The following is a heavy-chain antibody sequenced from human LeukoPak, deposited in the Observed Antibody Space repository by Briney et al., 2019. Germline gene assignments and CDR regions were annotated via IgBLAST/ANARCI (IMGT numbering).Heavy chain of an antibody. CDR1: GGSFSGYY. CDR3: ASGGASVAGTGAFDI. J-gene: IGHJ3*02. V-gene: IGHV4-34*01. D-gene: IGHD6-19*01. CDR2: INHSGST. Sequence: SETLSLTCAVHGGSFSGYYWSWIRQPPGKGLEWIGEINHSGSTNYNPSLKSRVTISVDTSKNQFSLKLSSVTAADTAVYYCASGGASVAGTGAFDIWGQGTMVTVSS.